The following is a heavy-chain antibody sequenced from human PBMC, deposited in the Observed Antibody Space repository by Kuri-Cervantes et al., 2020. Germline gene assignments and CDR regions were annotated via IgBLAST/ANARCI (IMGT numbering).Heavy chain of an antibody. CDR3: ARTYYYDSSGYYSA. CDR1: GGSISSSSYY. Sequence: SETLSLTCTVSGGSISSSSYYWGWIRQPPGKGLEWIGSIYYSGSTYYNPSLKSRVTISVGTSKNQFSLKLSSVTAADTAVYYCARTYYYDSSGYYSAWGQGTLVTVSS. J-gene: IGHJ5*02. V-gene: IGHV4-39*01. CDR2: IYYSGST. D-gene: IGHD3-22*01.